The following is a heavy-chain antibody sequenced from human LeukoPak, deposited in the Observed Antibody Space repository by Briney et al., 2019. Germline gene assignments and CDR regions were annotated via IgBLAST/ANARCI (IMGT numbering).Heavy chain of an antibody. V-gene: IGHV5-51*01. CDR2: IYPGDSDT. Sequence: GESLKISCKGSGYIFSGYWIGWVRQMPGKGLEWMGIIYPGDSDTRYSPSFQGQVIISADKSINTAYLQWSSLKASDTAMYYCARGMATIPPWFFDYWGQGTLVTVSS. CDR3: ARGMATIPPWFFDY. D-gene: IGHD5-24*01. J-gene: IGHJ4*02. CDR1: GYIFSGYW.